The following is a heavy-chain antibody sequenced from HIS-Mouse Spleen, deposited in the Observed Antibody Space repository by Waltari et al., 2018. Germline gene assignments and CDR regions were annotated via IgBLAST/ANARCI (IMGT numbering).Heavy chain of an antibody. Sequence: QVQLQESGPGLVKPSETLSLTCTVPGYSISSGYYWGWIRQPQGKGLGWIGGIYHSGSTYSNPSLKSRVTISVDTSKNQFSLKLSSVTAADTAVYYCARVVSSVLRFLEWNWFDPWGQGTLVTVSS. CDR2: IYHSGST. CDR1: GYSISSGYY. J-gene: IGHJ5*02. D-gene: IGHD3-3*01. V-gene: IGHV4-38-2*02. CDR3: ARVVSSVLRFLEWNWFDP.